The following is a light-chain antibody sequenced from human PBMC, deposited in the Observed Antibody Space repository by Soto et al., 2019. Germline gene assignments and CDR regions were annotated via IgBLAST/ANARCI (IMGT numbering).Light chain of an antibody. CDR2: EVS. CDR3: SSYTRSSTPYV. J-gene: IGLJ1*01. V-gene: IGLV2-14*01. CDR1: SSDVGGYNY. Sequence: SALTQPASVSGSPGQSITISCTGTSSDVGGYNYVSWYQQHPGKAPKLLIYEVSNRPSGVSNRFSGSKSGNTASLTISGLQAEDEADYYCSSYTRSSTPYVFGIGTKVTVL.